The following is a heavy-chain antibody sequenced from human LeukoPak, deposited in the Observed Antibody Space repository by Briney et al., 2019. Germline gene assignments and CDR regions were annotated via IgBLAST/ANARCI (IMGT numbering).Heavy chain of an antibody. J-gene: IGHJ6*02. V-gene: IGHV3-48*02. CDR1: GFTFSTYS. Sequence: PGGSLRLSCEASGFTFSTYSMNWVRQAPGKGLEWASYISSGSSTIYYADSVKGRFTISRDNAQNSLFLQMNSLRDEDTAVYYCARGGHDYYGFDVWGQGTTVTVSS. CDR2: ISSGSSTI. CDR3: ARGGHDYYGFDV.